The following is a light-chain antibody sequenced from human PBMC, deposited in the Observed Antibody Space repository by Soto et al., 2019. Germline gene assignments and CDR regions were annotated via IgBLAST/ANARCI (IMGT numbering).Light chain of an antibody. CDR2: GAS. CDR1: QSISSD. V-gene: IGKV3-15*01. CDR3: QQYNNWPRT. Sequence: MTQAPSSLSASVGDRVTITCRASQSISSDLAWYHQKPGQAPRLLIYGASTGATGIPARFSGSGSGTEFTLTINRLQSIDFAVYYCQQYNNWPRTFGQGTKVDIK. J-gene: IGKJ1*01.